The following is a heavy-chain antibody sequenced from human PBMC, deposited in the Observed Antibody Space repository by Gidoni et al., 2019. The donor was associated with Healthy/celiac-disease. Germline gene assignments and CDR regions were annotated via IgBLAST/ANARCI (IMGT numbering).Heavy chain of an antibody. J-gene: IGHJ6*03. CDR3: ARDGLQWELLGYYYYMDV. Sequence: QVQLQQSGPGLVKPSQTLSLTCAISGDSVSSNSAAWNWIRQSPSRGLEWLGRTYYRSKWYNDYAVSVKSRITINPDTSKNQFSLQLNSVTPEDTAVYYCARDGLQWELLGYYYYMDVWGKGTTVTVSS. CDR2: TYYRSKWYN. V-gene: IGHV6-1*01. D-gene: IGHD1-26*01. CDR1: GDSVSSNSAA.